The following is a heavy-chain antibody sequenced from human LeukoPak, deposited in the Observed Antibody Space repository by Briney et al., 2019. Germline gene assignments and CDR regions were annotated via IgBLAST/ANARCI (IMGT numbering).Heavy chain of an antibody. J-gene: IGHJ5*02. CDR2: ISTYIGVT. CDR3: ARGLVGTTGEQNWFDP. V-gene: IGHV1-18*04. Sequence: ASVNVSCKASGFRFTSFGVSWVRQAPGQGLEWMGWISTYIGVTHYAEKFEDRVSMTIDTSTTTVYMELRSLRYDDTAVYYCARGLVGTTGEQNWFDPWGQGTLVTVSS. CDR1: GFRFTSFG. D-gene: IGHD1-26*01.